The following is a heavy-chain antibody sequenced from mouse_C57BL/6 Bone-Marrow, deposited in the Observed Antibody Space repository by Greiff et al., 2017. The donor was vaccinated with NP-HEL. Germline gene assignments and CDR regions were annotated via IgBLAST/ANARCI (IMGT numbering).Heavy chain of an antibody. Sequence: VQLQQSGAELVRPGASVTLSCKASCYTFTDYEMHWVKQTPVHGLEWIGAIDPETGGTAYNQKFKGKAILTADKSSSTAYMELRSLTSEDSAVYYCTRPPLLRYDYWGQGTTLTVSS. CDR2: IDPETGGT. CDR1: CYTFTDYE. J-gene: IGHJ2*01. D-gene: IGHD1-1*01. V-gene: IGHV1-15*01. CDR3: TRPPLLRYDY.